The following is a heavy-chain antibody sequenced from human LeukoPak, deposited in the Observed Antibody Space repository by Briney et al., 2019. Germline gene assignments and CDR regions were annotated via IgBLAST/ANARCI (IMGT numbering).Heavy chain of an antibody. J-gene: IGHJ4*02. CDR1: GFPFSVYW. CDR3: ARACDSSGCPLWYY. V-gene: IGHV3-7*04. D-gene: IGHD6-19*01. CDR2: IKQDGTEQ. Sequence: GGSLRLSFAAPGFPFSVYWMSWGRQAPGKGLEWVANIKQDGTEQYFGDSVKRRFTFSRDNAKNSLFLQMNSLRAEDTAVYYCARACDSSGCPLWYYWGQGTLVTVSS.